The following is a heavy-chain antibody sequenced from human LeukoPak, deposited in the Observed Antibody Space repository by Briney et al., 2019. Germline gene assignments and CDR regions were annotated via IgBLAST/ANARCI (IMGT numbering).Heavy chain of an antibody. J-gene: IGHJ6*03. D-gene: IGHD1-1*01. CDR2: INHSGST. CDR3: ARVAGTTGTTAYYYYYMDV. Sequence: SETLSLTCAVYGGSFSGYYWSWIRQPPGKGLEWIGEINHSGSTNYNPSLKSRVTISVDTSKNQFSLKLSSATAADTAVYYCARVAGTTGTTAYYYYYMDVWGKGTTVTVSS. V-gene: IGHV4-34*01. CDR1: GGSFSGYY.